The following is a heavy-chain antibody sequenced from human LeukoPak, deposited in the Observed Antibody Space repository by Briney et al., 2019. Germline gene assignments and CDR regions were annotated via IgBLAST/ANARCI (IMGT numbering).Heavy chain of an antibody. CDR1: GFNFGVYW. D-gene: IGHD2-21*01. J-gene: IGHJ4*02. CDR3: AREYYSSFDF. V-gene: IGHV3-7*01. CDR2: MSQDGHYV. Sequence: GGSLRLSCAASGFNFGVYWMSWVRQAPGKGLEWVATMSQDGHYVYYVDSVKGRFYISRDNARNSLYLQMDSLRAEDTAVYYCAREYYSSFDFLGQGALVTGSS.